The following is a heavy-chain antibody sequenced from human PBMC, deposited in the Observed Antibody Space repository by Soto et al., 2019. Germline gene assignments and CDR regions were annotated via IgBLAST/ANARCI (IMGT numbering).Heavy chain of an antibody. J-gene: IGHJ4*02. CDR3: ARGQSGFGY. V-gene: IGHV4-39*01. CDR1: GGSMRDTTYY. CDR2: IYYSGST. Sequence: SETLCLTCTVSGGSMRDTTYYWVWIRQPPGKGLEWIGNIYYSGSTYYNPSLKSRVTISADRSKNQLSLKLNSVTAADTAVYYCARGQSGFGYWGQGTLVTVSS.